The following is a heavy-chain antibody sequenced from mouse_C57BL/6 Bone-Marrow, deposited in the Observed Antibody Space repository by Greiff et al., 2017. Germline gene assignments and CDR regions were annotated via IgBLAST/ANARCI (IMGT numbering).Heavy chain of an antibody. V-gene: IGHV14-3*01. CDR2: IDPANGNT. D-gene: IGHD1-1*01. Sequence: VQLQQSGAELVRPGASVKLSCTASGFNIKDDYMHWVKQRPEQGLEWIGRIDPANGNTKYAPKFQGKATITADTSSNTAYLQLSSLTSEDTAIYYCARVLRNWGQGTTLTVSS. J-gene: IGHJ2*01. CDR1: GFNIKDDY. CDR3: ARVLRN.